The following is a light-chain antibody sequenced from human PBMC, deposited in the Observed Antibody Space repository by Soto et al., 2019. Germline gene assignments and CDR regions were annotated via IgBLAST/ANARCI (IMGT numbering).Light chain of an antibody. Sequence: QSALTQPASVSGSPGQSITISCTGTSSDVGSYNLVSWYQQHPDKAPKLMIYDVDKRPSGVSNRFSGSKSGNTASLTISGLRAEDEADYHCCSYAGTGTVMFGGGTKVTVL. CDR1: SSDVGSYNL. J-gene: IGLJ3*02. CDR2: DVD. CDR3: CSYAGTGTVM. V-gene: IGLV2-23*02.